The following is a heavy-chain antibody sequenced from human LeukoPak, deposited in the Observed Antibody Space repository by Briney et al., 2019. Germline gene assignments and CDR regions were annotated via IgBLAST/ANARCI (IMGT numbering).Heavy chain of an antibody. CDR1: GCIFTAFA. CDR3: AREGWFDP. Sequence: ASVKVSCKASGCIFTAFAINWVRQAPGQGLEWMGWINTNTGNPTYAQGFTGRFVFSLDTSVSTAYLQISSLKADDTAVYYCAREGWFDPWGQGTLVTVSS. J-gene: IGHJ5*02. V-gene: IGHV7-4-1*02. CDR2: INTNTGNP.